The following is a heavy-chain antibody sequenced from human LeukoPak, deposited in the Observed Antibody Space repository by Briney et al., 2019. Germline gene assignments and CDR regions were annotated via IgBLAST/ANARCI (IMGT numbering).Heavy chain of an antibody. Sequence: ASVKVSCKASGYTFTSYGISWVRQAPGQGLEWMGWISAYNGNTNYAQKLQGRVTMTTDTSTSTAYMELRSLRSDDTAVYYYARGYCSGGSCYSSYGMDVWGQGTTVTVSS. CDR3: ARGYCSGGSCYSSYGMDV. CDR1: GYTFTSYG. D-gene: IGHD2-15*01. J-gene: IGHJ6*02. V-gene: IGHV1-18*01. CDR2: ISAYNGNT.